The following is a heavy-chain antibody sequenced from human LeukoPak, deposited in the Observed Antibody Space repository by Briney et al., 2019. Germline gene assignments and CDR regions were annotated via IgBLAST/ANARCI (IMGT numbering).Heavy chain of an antibody. CDR3: ARDHGLTRNPLDAFDI. J-gene: IGHJ3*02. D-gene: IGHD1-14*01. CDR2: IYYSGST. Sequence: SETLSLTCTVSGGSISSSSYYWGWIRQPPGKGLEWIGSIYYSGSTYYNPSLKSRVTISVDRSKNQFSLKLSSVTAADTAVYYCARDHGLTRNPLDAFDIWGQGTMVTVSS. CDR1: GGSISSSSYY. V-gene: IGHV4-39*02.